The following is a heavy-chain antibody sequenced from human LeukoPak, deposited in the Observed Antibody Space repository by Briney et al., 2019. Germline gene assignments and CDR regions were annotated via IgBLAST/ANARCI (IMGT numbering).Heavy chain of an antibody. CDR3: AKEWNNWNYENWFDS. CDR1: GSTFNTYG. V-gene: IGHV3-30*02. J-gene: IGHJ5*01. D-gene: IGHD1-7*01. Sequence: GGSLRLSCAASGSTFNTYGMHWVRQAPGKGLEWVAFIRFDGSDKYYADSVKGRFTISRDTSKSTLYLQMNSLRGEDTAVYHCAKEWNNWNYENWFDSWGQGTLVTVSS. CDR2: IRFDGSDK.